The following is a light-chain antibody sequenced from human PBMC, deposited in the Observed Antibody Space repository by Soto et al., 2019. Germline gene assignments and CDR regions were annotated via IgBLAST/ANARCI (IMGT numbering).Light chain of an antibody. CDR2: AAS. Sequence: DIQMTQSPSSLSASVGDRISITSRASQSISNYLNWYQQKPGKAPKLLIYAASSLETGVPSRFSGSGSGTDFTLTISSLQPEDFATYYCQQSSSIPVLTFGGGTKVEI. V-gene: IGKV1-39*01. CDR3: QQSSSIPVLT. J-gene: IGKJ4*01. CDR1: QSISNY.